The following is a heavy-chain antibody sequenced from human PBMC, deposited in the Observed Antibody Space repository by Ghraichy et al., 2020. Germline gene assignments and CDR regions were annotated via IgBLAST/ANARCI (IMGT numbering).Heavy chain of an antibody. CDR1: GFTFSSYS. J-gene: IGHJ6*02. CDR3: ARDPWFRGREDDYYYYYGMDV. CDR2: ISSSSSYI. V-gene: IGHV3-21*01. Sequence: GESLNISCAASGFTFSSYSMNWVRQAPGKGLEWVSSISSSSSYIYYADSVKGRFTISRDNAKNSLYLQMNSLRAEDTAVYYCARDPWFRGREDDYYYYYGMDVWGQGTTVTVSS. D-gene: IGHD3-22*01.